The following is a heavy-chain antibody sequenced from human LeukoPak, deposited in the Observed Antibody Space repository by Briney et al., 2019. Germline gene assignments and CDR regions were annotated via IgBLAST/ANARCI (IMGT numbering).Heavy chain of an antibody. Sequence: SETLSLTCTVSGGSISSYYWSWIRQPPGKGLEWIGYIYYSGSTNYNPSLKSRVTISVDTSKNQFSLKLSSVTAADTAVYYCAAGYYYDSSGYYDNWFDPWGQGTLVTVSS. V-gene: IGHV4-59*08. CDR3: AAGYYYDSSGYYDNWFDP. D-gene: IGHD3-22*01. CDR2: IYYSGST. CDR1: GGSISSYY. J-gene: IGHJ5*02.